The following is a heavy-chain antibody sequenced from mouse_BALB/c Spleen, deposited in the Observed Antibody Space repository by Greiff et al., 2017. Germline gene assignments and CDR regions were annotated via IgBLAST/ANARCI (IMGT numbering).Heavy chain of an antibody. CDR3: ARDYYGSHGFAY. CDR2: ISSGSSTI. J-gene: IGHJ3*01. V-gene: IGHV5-17*02. Sequence: DVMLVESGGGLVQPGGSRKLSCAASGFTFSSFGMHWVRQAPEKGLEWVAYISSGSSTIYYADTVKGRFTISRDNPKNTLFLQMTSLRSEDTAMYYCARDYYGSHGFAYWGQGTLVTVSA. D-gene: IGHD1-1*01. CDR1: GFTFSSFG.